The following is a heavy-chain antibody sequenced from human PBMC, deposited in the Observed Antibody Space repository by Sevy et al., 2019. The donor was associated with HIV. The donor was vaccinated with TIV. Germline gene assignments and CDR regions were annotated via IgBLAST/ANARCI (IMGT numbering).Heavy chain of an antibody. V-gene: IGHV3-43D*04. CDR2: ISWDGGST. J-gene: IGHJ4*02. Sequence: GGSLRLSCAASGFTFDDYAMHWVRQAPGKGLEWVSLISWDGGSTYYADSVKGRFTISRDNSKNSLYLQMNSLRAEDTALYYCAKDSHRGYDFWSGYQPYGGFDYWGQGTLVTVSS. CDR3: AKDSHRGYDFWSGYQPYGGFDY. CDR1: GFTFDDYA. D-gene: IGHD3-3*01.